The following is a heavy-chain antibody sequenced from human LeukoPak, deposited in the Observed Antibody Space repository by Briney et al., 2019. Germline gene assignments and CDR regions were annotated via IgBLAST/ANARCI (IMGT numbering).Heavy chain of an antibody. D-gene: IGHD1-26*01. V-gene: IGHV3-21*01. CDR3: ASSLVGATTGY. CDR2: ISSSSSYI. Sequence: GGSLRLSCAASGFTFSSYSMDRVRQAPGKGLEWVSSISSSSSYIYYADSVKGRFTIPRDNAKNSLYLQMNSLRAEDTAVYYCASSLVGATTGYWGPGTLVTVSP. CDR1: GFTFSSYS. J-gene: IGHJ4*02.